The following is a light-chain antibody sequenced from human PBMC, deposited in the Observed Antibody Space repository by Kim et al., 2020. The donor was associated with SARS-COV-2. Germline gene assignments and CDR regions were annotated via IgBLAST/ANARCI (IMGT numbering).Light chain of an antibody. CDR3: PQYGTSTGYT. V-gene: IGKV3-20*01. CDR2: AAS. CDR1: QSVSSNY. J-gene: IGKJ2*01. Sequence: EIVLTQSPGTLSLSPGERATLSCRASQSVSSNYLAWYQQKPGQAPRLLIYAASSRATGIPDRFSGSGSQTDFTLTINGLEPEDFALYYCPQYGTSTGYTFGQGTNLEI.